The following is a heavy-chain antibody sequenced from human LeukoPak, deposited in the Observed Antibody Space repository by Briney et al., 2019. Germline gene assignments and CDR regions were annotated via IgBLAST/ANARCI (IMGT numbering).Heavy chain of an antibody. J-gene: IGHJ6*03. Sequence: KPSETLSLTCTVSGGSISSSSYYWGWIRQPPGKGLEWIGSIYHSGSTYYNPSLKSRVTISVDTSKNQFSLKLSSVTAADTAVYYCAREGYCSGGSCLYYYYYYMDVWGKGTTVTVSS. V-gene: IGHV4-39*07. CDR2: IYHSGST. CDR3: AREGYCSGGSCLYYYYYYMDV. CDR1: GGSISSSSYY. D-gene: IGHD2-15*01.